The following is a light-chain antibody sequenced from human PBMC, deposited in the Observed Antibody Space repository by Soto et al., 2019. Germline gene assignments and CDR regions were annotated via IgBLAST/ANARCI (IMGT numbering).Light chain of an antibody. CDR1: QSVSSNY. CDR3: QQYGSSPWT. V-gene: IGKV3-20*01. CDR2: GAS. Sequence: EIVLTQSPGTLSLSPGERATLSCRASQSVSSNYLAWYQQKPGQAPRPLIYGASSRATGIPDRFSGSGAGKDFPLTISRLETENFSVYYCQQYGSSPWTFGQGTKVEIK. J-gene: IGKJ1*01.